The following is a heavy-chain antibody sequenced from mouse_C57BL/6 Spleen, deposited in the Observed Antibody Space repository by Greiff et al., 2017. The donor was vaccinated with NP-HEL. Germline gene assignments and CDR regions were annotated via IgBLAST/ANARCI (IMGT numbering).Heavy chain of an antibody. CDR3: ARDQLLTAY. Sequence: EVKVVESGGGLVKPGGSLKLSCAASGFTFSSYAMSWVRQTPEKRLEWVATISDGGSYTYYPDNVKGRFTISRDNAKNNLYLQMSHLKSEDTAMYYCARDQLLTAYWGQGTLVTVSA. CDR2: ISDGGSYT. D-gene: IGHD1-1*01. V-gene: IGHV5-4*01. J-gene: IGHJ3*01. CDR1: GFTFSSYA.